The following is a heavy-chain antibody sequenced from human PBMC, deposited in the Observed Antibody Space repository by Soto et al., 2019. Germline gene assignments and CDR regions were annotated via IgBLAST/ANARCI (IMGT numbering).Heavy chain of an antibody. D-gene: IGHD3-10*01. Sequence: QVQLVQSGAEVKKPGSSVKVSCKASGGTFSSYAISWVRQAPGQGLEWMGVIIPIFGTANYAQKFQGRVTITADESTSTAYMELSSLRSEDTAVYYCARVTSHYYGSGSYYNSLGYGMDVWGQGTTVTVSS. V-gene: IGHV1-69*01. CDR3: ARVTSHYYGSGSYYNSLGYGMDV. CDR1: GGTFSSYA. CDR2: IIPIFGTA. J-gene: IGHJ6*02.